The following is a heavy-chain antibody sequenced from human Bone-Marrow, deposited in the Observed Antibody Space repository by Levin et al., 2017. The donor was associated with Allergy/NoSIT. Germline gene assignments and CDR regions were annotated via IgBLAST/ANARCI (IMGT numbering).Heavy chain of an antibody. D-gene: IGHD3-9*01. J-gene: IGHJ4*02. CDR2: ISGSGGST. V-gene: IGHV3-23*01. CDR3: AKDLGSVYYDILTGYDY. Sequence: PGGSLRLSCAASGFTFSSYAMSWVRQAPGKGLEWVSAISGSGGSTYYADSVKGRFTISRDNSKNTLYLQMNSLRAEDTAVYYCAKDLGSVYYDILTGYDYWGQGTLVTVSS. CDR1: GFTFSSYA.